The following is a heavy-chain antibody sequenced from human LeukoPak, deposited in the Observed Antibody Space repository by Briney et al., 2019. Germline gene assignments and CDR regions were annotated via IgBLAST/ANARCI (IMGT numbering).Heavy chain of an antibody. D-gene: IGHD5-18*01. V-gene: IGHV4-59*12. Sequence: SETLSLTCTVSGGPISSYYWSWIRQPPGKGLEWIGYLYYSGSTNYNPSLKSRVTISVDTSRNQFSLKLNSVTAADTAVYYCARAPADSYGAFDYWGQGTLVTVSS. J-gene: IGHJ4*02. CDR3: ARAPADSYGAFDY. CDR1: GGPISSYY. CDR2: LYYSGST.